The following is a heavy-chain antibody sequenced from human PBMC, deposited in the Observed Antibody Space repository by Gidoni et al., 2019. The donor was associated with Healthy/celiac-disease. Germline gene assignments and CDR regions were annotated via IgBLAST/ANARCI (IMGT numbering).Heavy chain of an antibody. D-gene: IGHD4-17*01. CDR1: GFTFSSYA. J-gene: IGHJ4*02. CDR2: ISYDGRNK. Sequence: QVQLVESGGGVVQPGRSLRLSCAASGFTFSSYAMHWVRQAPGKGLEGVAVISYDGRNKYYADSVKGRFTISRDNSKNTLYLQMNSMRAEDTAVYYCAREFGDSFDYWGQGTLVTVSS. CDR3: AREFGDSFDY. V-gene: IGHV3-30*04.